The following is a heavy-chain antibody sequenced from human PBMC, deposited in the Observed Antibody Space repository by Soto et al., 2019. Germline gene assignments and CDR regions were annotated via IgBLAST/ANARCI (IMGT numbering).Heavy chain of an antibody. CDR1: GFSLSTSGVG. V-gene: IGHV2-5*02. Sequence: QITLKESVPTLVKHTQTLTLTCTFSGFSLSTSGVGVGWIRQPPGKALEWLALIYWDDNKRYSPSLKSRLTITKDTSKNQVVLTMTNMDPVDTATYYCAHSHYYGSGVDAFDIWGQGTMVTVSS. CDR2: IYWDDNK. J-gene: IGHJ3*02. D-gene: IGHD3-10*01. CDR3: AHSHYYGSGVDAFDI.